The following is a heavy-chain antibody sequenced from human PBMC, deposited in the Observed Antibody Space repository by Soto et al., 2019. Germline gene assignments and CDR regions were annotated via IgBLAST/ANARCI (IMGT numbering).Heavy chain of an antibody. Sequence: GGSLRLSCAASGFTFSSYSMNWVRQAPGKGLEWVSSISSSSSYIYYADSVKGRFTISRDNAKNSLYLQMNSLRAEDTAVYYCAREGGIETQHYYGMDVWGQGTTVTVS. CDR3: AREGGIETQHYYGMDV. CDR1: GFTFSSYS. V-gene: IGHV3-21*01. J-gene: IGHJ6*02. D-gene: IGHD6-13*01. CDR2: ISSSSSYI.